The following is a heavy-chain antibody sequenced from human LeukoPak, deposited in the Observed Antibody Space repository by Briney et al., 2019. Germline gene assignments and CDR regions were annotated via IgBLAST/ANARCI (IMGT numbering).Heavy chain of an antibody. D-gene: IGHD3-3*01. Sequence: SGTLSLTCTVSGGSISSYYWSWIRQPAGKGLEWIGRIYISGSTNYNPSLKSRVTMSLDTSKNQFSLRLSSVTAADTAVYYCAIRRTIFGVVSVPYYMDVWGKGTTVTVSS. CDR3: AIRRTIFGVVSVPYYMDV. CDR2: IYISGST. CDR1: GGSISSYY. V-gene: IGHV4-4*07. J-gene: IGHJ6*03.